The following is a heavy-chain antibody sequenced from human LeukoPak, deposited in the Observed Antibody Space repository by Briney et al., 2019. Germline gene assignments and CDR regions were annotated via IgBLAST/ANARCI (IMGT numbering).Heavy chain of an antibody. CDR1: GGTFRSYG. Sequence: ASVKVSCKASGGTFRSYGISWVRQVPGQGLEWMGGIIPKFGTTNYALKFQGRFTITADESTGTAYMALDRLTFGDTALYFCARGVRIEMWMDYFDAWGQGTLVTVSS. CDR3: ARGVRIEMWMDYFDA. V-gene: IGHV1-69*01. J-gene: IGHJ4*02. D-gene: IGHD5-24*01. CDR2: IIPKFGTT.